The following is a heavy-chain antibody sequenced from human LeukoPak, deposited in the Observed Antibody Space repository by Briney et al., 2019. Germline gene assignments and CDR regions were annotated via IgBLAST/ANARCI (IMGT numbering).Heavy chain of an antibody. CDR2: IKQDGSEK. Sequence: GWSLRLSCAASGFTFSSYWMSWLRQAPGKGLEWVANIKQDGSEKYYVDSVKGRFTISRDNAKNSLYLEMNSLRAEYTAVYYCARAPKITMVRGVMPVVDYWGQGTLVTVSS. V-gene: IGHV3-7*01. J-gene: IGHJ4*02. D-gene: IGHD3-10*01. CDR1: GFTFSSYW. CDR3: ARAPKITMVRGVMPVVDY.